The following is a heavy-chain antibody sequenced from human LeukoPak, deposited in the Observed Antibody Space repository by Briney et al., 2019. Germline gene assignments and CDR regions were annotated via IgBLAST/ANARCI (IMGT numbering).Heavy chain of an antibody. V-gene: IGHV4-61*02. CDR1: GGSISSGSYY. CDR2: IFTSGST. J-gene: IGHJ4*02. CDR3: ASSPFDYGGNSLSHFDY. D-gene: IGHD4-23*01. Sequence: SQTLSLTCTVSGGSISSGSYYWSWIRQPAGKGLEWIGRIFTSGSTNYNPSLKSRVTISVDTSKNQFSLKLSSVTAADTAVYYCASSPFDYGGNSLSHFDYWGQGTLVTVSS.